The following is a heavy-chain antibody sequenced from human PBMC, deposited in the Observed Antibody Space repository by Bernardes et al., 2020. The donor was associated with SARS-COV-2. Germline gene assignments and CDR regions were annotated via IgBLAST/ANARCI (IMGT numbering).Heavy chain of an antibody. CDR3: ARGWGTFLEWLWGYYGMDV. J-gene: IGHJ6*02. CDR2: MNPNSGNT. D-gene: IGHD3-3*01. CDR1: GYTFTSYD. V-gene: IGHV1-8*01. Sequence: ASVKVSCKASGYTFTSYDINWVRQATGQGLEWMGWMNPNSGNTGYAQKFQGRVTMTRNTSISTAYMELSSLRSEDTAVYYCARGWGTFLEWLWGYYGMDVWGQGTTVTVSS.